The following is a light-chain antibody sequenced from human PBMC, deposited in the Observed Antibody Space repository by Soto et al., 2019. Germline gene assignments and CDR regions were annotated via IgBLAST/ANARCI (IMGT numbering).Light chain of an antibody. CDR1: QSVSRDY. CDR3: RHYGSSPL. Sequence: EIVLTQSPGTLSLSPGETVTLSCRASQSVSRDYLQWYQQKPGQAPRLLIFGAYIRAIGTPDRFSGSGSGTDFTLTISRLEPADLAVYYCRHYGSSPLFGGGTKVEIK. V-gene: IGKV3-20*01. J-gene: IGKJ4*01. CDR2: GAY.